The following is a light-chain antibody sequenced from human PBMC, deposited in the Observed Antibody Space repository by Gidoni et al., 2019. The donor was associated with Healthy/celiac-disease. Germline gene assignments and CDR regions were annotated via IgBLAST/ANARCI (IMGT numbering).Light chain of an antibody. CDR1: QGISSY. V-gene: IGKV1-9*01. Sequence: DIQLTQSPSFLSASVGDRVTITCRASQGISSYLAWYQQKPGQAPKLLIYAASTLQSGVPSRFSGSGSGTEFTLTISSLQPEDFATYYCQQLNSYPPDFGGGTKVEIK. CDR2: AAS. CDR3: QQLNSYPPD. J-gene: IGKJ4*01.